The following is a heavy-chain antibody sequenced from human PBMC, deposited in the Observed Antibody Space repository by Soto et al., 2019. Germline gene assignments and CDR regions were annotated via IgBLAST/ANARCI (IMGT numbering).Heavy chain of an antibody. J-gene: IGHJ4*02. V-gene: IGHV4-39*01. CDR2: IYYSGST. Sequence: LQLQESGPGLVKPSETLSLTCTVSGGSISSSSYYWGWSRQPPGKGLEWIGSIYYSGSTYYNPSLKSRVTISVDTSKNQFSLKLSSVTAAETAVYYCASYDYVWGSYRRWGQGTLVTVSS. D-gene: IGHD3-16*02. CDR3: ASYDYVWGSYRR. CDR1: GGSISSSSYY.